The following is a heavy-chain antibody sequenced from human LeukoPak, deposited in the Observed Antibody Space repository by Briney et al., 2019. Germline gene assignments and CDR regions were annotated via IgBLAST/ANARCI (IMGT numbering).Heavy chain of an antibody. V-gene: IGHV3-66*01. CDR3: ASGSMVRGVPYYYYVIDV. D-gene: IGHD3-10*01. J-gene: IGHJ6*02. CDR2: IYSGGRT. CDR1: AFTSSSYA. Sequence: PGRSLRLSCALSAFTSSSYAMHWVRQAPDRGLEWVSVIYSGGRTYYADSVKGRFTISRDTSKNTLYLQMNSLRAEDTAVYNCASGSMVRGVPYYYYVIDVWGQGTTVTVSS.